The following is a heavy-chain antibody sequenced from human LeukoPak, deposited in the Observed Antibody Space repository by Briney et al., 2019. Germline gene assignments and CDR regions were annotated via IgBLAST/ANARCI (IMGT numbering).Heavy chain of an antibody. V-gene: IGHV4-59*08. CDR3: ARHYYSSGSYYSRSYYYGMDV. CDR1: GASISSYY. CDR2: ISYSGST. J-gene: IGHJ6*02. D-gene: IGHD3-10*01. Sequence: PSETLSLTCTVSGASISSYYWTWIRQPPGKGLEWIGYISYSGSTNYNPSLKSRVTISVDTSKNQFSLKLSSVTAADTAVYYCARHYYSSGSYYSRSYYYGMDVWGQGTSVTVSS.